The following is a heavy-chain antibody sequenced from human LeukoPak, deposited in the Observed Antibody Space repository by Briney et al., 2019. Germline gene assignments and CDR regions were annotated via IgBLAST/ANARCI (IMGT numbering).Heavy chain of an antibody. Sequence: PSETLSLTCAVYGGSFSGYYWSWIRQPPGKGLEWIGEINHSGSTNYNPSLKSRVTISVDTSKNQFSLKLSSVTAADTAVYHCASLVSLRNFDYWGQGTLVTVSS. D-gene: IGHD3-16*01. CDR2: INHSGST. V-gene: IGHV4-34*01. CDR3: ASLVSLRNFDY. CDR1: GGSFSGYY. J-gene: IGHJ4*02.